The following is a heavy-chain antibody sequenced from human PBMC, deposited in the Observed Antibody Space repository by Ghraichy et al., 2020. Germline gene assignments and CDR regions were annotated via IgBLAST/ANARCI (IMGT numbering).Heavy chain of an antibody. V-gene: IGHV4-59*11. J-gene: IGHJ6*02. CDR2: MYYSGGT. D-gene: IGHD3-3*01. CDR1: GASISSHY. CDR3: ARDGGFYGMDV. Sequence: SQTLSLTCSVSGASISSHYWSWIRQPPGKGLEWIGYMYYSGGTNYNPSLKSRVTISGDTSKNQFSLRLTSVTAADTAVYYCARDGGFYGMDVWGQGTTVTVSS.